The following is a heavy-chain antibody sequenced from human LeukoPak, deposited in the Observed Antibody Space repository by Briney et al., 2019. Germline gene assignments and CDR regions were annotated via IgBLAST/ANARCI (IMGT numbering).Heavy chain of an antibody. Sequence: PSETLSLTCTVSGGSISSYYWSWIRQPARKGLEWIGRIYTSGSTNYNPSLKSRVTMSVDTSKNQFSLKLSSVTAADTAVYYCARAHYDILTGGAFDIWGQGTMVTVSS. D-gene: IGHD3-9*01. V-gene: IGHV4-4*07. J-gene: IGHJ3*02. CDR3: ARAHYDILTGGAFDI. CDR1: GGSISSYY. CDR2: IYTSGST.